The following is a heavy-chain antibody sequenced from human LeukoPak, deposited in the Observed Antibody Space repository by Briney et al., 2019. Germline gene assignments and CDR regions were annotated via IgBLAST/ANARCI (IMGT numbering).Heavy chain of an antibody. CDR2: IKSKTDGGTT. CDR1: GFTFSNAW. D-gene: IGHD2-8*01. Sequence: GGSLRLSCAASGFTFSNAWMSWVRQAPGKGLEWVCRIKSKTDGGTTDYATPVKGRFTISRDDSTDPLYLQMNSLKTEDTAVYYCTTVPPEGPGMAYYYYGMDAWGKGTTVTVSS. J-gene: IGHJ6*04. CDR3: TTVPPEGPGMAYYYYGMDA. V-gene: IGHV3-15*01.